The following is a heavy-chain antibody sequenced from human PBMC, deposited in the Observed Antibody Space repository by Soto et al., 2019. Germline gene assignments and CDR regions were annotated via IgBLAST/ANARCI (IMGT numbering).Heavy chain of an antibody. CDR1: GFTFSSYA. D-gene: IGHD3-22*01. Sequence: GGSLRLSCAASGFTFSSYAMSWVRQAPGKGLEWVSAISGSGGSTYYADSVKGRFTISRDNSKNTLYLQMNSLRAEDTAVYYCAKVISSGYFIRLGPRYYFDYWGQGTLVTVSS. J-gene: IGHJ4*02. V-gene: IGHV3-23*01. CDR3: AKVISSGYFIRLGPRYYFDY. CDR2: ISGSGGST.